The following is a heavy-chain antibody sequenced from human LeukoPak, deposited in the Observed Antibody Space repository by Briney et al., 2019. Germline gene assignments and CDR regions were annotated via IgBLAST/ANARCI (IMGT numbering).Heavy chain of an antibody. CDR2: ISYDGSNK. D-gene: IGHD3-16*01. CDR3: ARDLGTMISGFDY. CDR1: GFTFGSYA. J-gene: IGHJ4*02. Sequence: GGSLRLSCAASGFTFGSYAMHWVRQAPGKGLEWVAVISYDGSNKYYADSVKGRFTISRDNSKNTLYLQMNSLRAEDTAVYYCARDLGTMISGFDYWGQGTLVTVSS. V-gene: IGHV3-30-3*01.